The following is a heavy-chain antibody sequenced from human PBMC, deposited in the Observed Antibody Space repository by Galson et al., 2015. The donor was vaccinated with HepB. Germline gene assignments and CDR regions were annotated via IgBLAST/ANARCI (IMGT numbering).Heavy chain of an antibody. CDR3: AYGVDV. J-gene: IGHJ4*02. Sequence: CAISGDSVPSNSAVWNWIRQSPSRGLEWLGRTYYRSKWYKDYALFVKSRITINADTSRNQISLQLNSMTPEDTAVYYCAYGVDVWGQGTLVTVAS. CDR1: GDSVPSNSAV. V-gene: IGHV6-1*01. D-gene: IGHD4-17*01. CDR2: TYYRSKWYK.